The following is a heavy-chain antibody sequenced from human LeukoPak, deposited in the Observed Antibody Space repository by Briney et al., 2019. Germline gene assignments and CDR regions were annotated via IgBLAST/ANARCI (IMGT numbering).Heavy chain of an antibody. D-gene: IGHD1-26*01. V-gene: IGHV4-39*07. Sequence: SETLSLTCTVSGDSIHSYYWGWIRQPPGKGLEWIGSIYYSGSTYYNPSLKSRVTISVDTSKNQFSLKLSSVTAADTAVYYCARGSGSYAPWGQGTLVTVSS. CDR1: GDSIHSYY. CDR3: ARGSGSYAP. CDR2: IYYSGST. J-gene: IGHJ5*02.